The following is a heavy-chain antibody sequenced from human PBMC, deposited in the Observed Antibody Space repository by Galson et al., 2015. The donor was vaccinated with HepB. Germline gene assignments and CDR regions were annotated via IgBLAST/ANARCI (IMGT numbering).Heavy chain of an antibody. CDR2: INTNTGNP. D-gene: IGHD6-13*01. CDR3: ARDRRFIAAAGGHSMNY. V-gene: IGHV7-4-1*02. J-gene: IGHJ4*02. Sequence: SVKVSCKASGYTFTSYAMNWVRQAPGQGLEWMGWINTNTGNPTYAQGFTGRFVFSLDTSVSTAYLQISSLKAEDTAVYYCARDRRFIAAAGGHSMNYWGQGTLVTVSS. CDR1: GYTFTSYA.